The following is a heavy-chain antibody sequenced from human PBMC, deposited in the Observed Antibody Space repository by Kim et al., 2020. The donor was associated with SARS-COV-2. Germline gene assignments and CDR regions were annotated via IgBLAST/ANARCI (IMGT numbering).Heavy chain of an antibody. Sequence: GGSLRLSCAASGLTFSSHDAHWVRQSTGRGLEWVSRIGAAGDTDYAGSVKGRFTISLDSDKKSLYLQMNNLGAGDTAVYYCARVLRGPWRIDLWGRGTLVSASS. CDR2: IGAAGDT. D-gene: IGHD3-16*01. J-gene: IGHJ2*01. CDR1: GLTFSSHD. V-gene: IGHV3-13*01. CDR3: ARVLRGPWRIDL.